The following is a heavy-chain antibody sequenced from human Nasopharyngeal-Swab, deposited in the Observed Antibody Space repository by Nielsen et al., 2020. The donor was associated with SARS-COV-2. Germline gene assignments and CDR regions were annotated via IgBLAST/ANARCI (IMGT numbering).Heavy chain of an antibody. J-gene: IGHJ4*02. D-gene: IGHD4-17*01. Sequence: SETLSLTCTVSGGSVSSGSYYWSWIRQPPGKGLEWIGYIYYSGSTNYNPSLKSRVTISVDTSKNQFSLKLSSVTAADTAVYYCARGHDYGDYATYDYWGQGTLVTVSS. V-gene: IGHV4-61*01. CDR3: ARGHDYGDYATYDY. CDR1: GGSVSSGSYY. CDR2: IYYSGST.